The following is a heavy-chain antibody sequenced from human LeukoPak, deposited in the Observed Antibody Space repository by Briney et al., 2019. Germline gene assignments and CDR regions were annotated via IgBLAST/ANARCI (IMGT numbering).Heavy chain of an antibody. Sequence: ASVKVSCKASGYTFTSYDINWVRQATGQGLEWMGWMNPNSGNTGYAQKFQGRVTMTRNTSISTAYMELSSPRSEDTAVYYCARVTPSNPWLLLPGDREDPSDYWGQGTLVTVSS. CDR3: ARVTPSNPWLLLPGDREDPSDY. D-gene: IGHD3-22*01. V-gene: IGHV1-8*01. CDR1: GYTFTSYD. J-gene: IGHJ4*02. CDR2: MNPNSGNT.